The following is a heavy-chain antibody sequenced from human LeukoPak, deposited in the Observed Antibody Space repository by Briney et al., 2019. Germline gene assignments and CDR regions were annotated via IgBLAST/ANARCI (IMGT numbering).Heavy chain of an antibody. CDR3: ARDSLRGIYSGYEFDY. V-gene: IGHV3-49*04. D-gene: IGHD5-12*01. J-gene: IGHJ4*02. Sequence: GGSLRLSCTTFGFTFGDYALNWVRQAPGKGLEWVGLIRTQTYGGTTEYAASVQGRFTISRDDSKSIAYLQMNSLRAEDTAVYYCARDSLRGIYSGYEFDYWGQGTLVTVSS. CDR2: IRTQTYGGTT. CDR1: GFTFGDYA.